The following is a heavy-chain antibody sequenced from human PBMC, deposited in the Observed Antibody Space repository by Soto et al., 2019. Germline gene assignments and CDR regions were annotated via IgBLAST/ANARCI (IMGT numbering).Heavy chain of an antibody. CDR1: GDSVTSVSDY. CDR2: IYYSGTA. CDR3: ARGVGFGYYYYHMDL. Sequence: SETLSLTCTVSGDSVTSVSDYWSWIRQPPGKGLEWIGYIYYSGTADYNPSLGSRVTISIDTSKNQFSLKMTSVTAADTAVYYCARGVGFGYYYYHMDLWGQGTTVTVSS. J-gene: IGHJ6*01. D-gene: IGHD3-10*01. V-gene: IGHV4-61*01.